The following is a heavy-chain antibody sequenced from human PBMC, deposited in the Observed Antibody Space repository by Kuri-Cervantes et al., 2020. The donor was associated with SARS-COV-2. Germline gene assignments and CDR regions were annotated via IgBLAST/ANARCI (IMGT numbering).Heavy chain of an antibody. CDR2: ISAYNGNT. CDR1: GYTFTSYG. D-gene: IGHD1-7*01. J-gene: IGHJ6*02. Sequence: ASVKVSCKASGYTFTSYGISWVRQAPGQGLEWMGWISAYNGNTNYAQKLQGRVTMTTDTTTSTAYMELSSLRSEDTAVYYCARDQGLELLSGYYGMDVWGQGTTVTVSS. CDR3: ARDQGLELLSGYYGMDV. V-gene: IGHV1-18*01.